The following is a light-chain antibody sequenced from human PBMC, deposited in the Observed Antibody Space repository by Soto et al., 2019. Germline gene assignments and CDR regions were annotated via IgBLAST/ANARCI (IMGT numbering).Light chain of an antibody. Sequence: QSALTQPPSASGSPGQSVTISCTGASGDVGGYNYVSWYQQHPGKAPKVMIYEVTKRPSGVPDRFSGSKSGNTASLTVSGLQAEDEGEYYCSSYAGSNRFVIFGGGTKVTVL. V-gene: IGLV2-8*01. J-gene: IGLJ2*01. CDR2: EVT. CDR3: SSYAGSNRFVI. CDR1: SGDVGGYNY.